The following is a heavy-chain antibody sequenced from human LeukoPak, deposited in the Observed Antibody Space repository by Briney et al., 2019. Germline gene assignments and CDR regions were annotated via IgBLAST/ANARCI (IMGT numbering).Heavy chain of an antibody. D-gene: IGHD4-17*01. CDR2: ISYDGSNK. CDR1: GFTFSSYG. J-gene: IGHJ6*02. CDR3: AKDRGVTTALGPYYYYGMDV. Sequence: AGGSLRLSCAASGFTFSSYGMHWVRQAPGKGLEWVAVISYDGSNKYYAGSVKGRFTISRDNSKNTLYLQMNSLRAEDTAVYYCAKDRGVTTALGPYYYYGMDVWGQGTTVTVSS. V-gene: IGHV3-30*18.